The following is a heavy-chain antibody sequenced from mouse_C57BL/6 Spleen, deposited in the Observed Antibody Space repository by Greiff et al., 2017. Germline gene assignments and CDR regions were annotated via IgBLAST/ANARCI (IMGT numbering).Heavy chain of an antibody. V-gene: IGHV5-6*01. CDR1: GFTFSSYG. D-gene: IGHD3-1*01. CDR3: ARHFGGYYFDY. Sequence: EVHLVESGGDLVKPGGSLKLSCAASGFTFSSYGMSWVRQTPDKRLEWVATISSGGSYTYYPDSVKGRFTISRDNAKNTLYLQMSSLKSEDTAMYYCARHFGGYYFDYWGQGTTLTVSS. CDR2: ISSGGSYT. J-gene: IGHJ2*01.